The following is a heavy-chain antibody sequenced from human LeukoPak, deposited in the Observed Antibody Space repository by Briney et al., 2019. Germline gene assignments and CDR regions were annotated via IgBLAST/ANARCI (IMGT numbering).Heavy chain of an antibody. Sequence: SETLSLTCTVSGGSISSYYWSWIRQPPGKGLEWIGYIYYSGRTNYNPSLKSRVAISVDTSKNQFSLKLSSVTAADTAVYYCARQPIHYGSGSYSEYYFDYWGQGTLVTVSS. CDR1: GGSISSYY. CDR3: ARQPIHYGSGSYSEYYFDY. V-gene: IGHV4-59*08. J-gene: IGHJ4*02. D-gene: IGHD3-10*01. CDR2: IYYSGRT.